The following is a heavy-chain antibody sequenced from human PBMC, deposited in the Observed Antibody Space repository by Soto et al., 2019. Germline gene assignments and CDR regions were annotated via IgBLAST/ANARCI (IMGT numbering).Heavy chain of an antibody. V-gene: IGHV3-48*02. D-gene: IGHD4-17*01. Sequence: EVQLVESGGGLVQPGGSLRLSCAASGFTFSSYSMNWVRQAPGKGLEWVSYISSSSSTIYYADSVKGPFTISRDNPKNSLNLPMNTLRDQHTAVYYCATDLSPTTVTTSFHYWAQGTLVTVSS. CDR1: GFTFSSYS. CDR3: ATDLSPTTVTTSFHY. CDR2: ISSSSSTI. J-gene: IGHJ4*02.